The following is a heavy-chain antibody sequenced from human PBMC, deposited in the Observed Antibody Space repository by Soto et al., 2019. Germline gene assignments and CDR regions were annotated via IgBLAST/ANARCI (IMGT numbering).Heavy chain of an antibody. Sequence: SSETLSLTCTVSGGSISSYYWSWIRQPPGKGLEWIGYIYYSGSTNYNPSLKSRVTISVDTSKNQFSLKLSSVTAADTAVYYCARGVHYYDSSGYYPYFDYWGQGTLVTVSS. D-gene: IGHD3-22*01. CDR3: ARGVHYYDSSGYYPYFDY. CDR2: IYYSGST. V-gene: IGHV4-59*01. CDR1: GGSISSYY. J-gene: IGHJ4*02.